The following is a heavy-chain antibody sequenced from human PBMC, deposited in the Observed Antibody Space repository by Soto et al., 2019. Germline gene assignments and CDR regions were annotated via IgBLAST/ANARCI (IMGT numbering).Heavy chain of an antibody. D-gene: IGHD5-18*01. CDR1: GGTFRTYA. J-gene: IGHJ4*02. V-gene: IGHV1-69*12. CDR2: IIPMFGTA. CDR3: ASGIQLWLRRINNGYSG. Sequence: QGQRVQSGAEVKKPESSEKVSCEAPGGTFRTYAISWVRQAPGQGLEWMGGIIPMFGTANYAQRFQDRVTITADESTITVYMELSSLRSEDTAVYFCASGIQLWLRRINNGYSGWGQGTLVTVSS.